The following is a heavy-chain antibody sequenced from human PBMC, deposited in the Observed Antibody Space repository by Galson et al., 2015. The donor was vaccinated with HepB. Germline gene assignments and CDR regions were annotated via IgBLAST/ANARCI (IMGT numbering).Heavy chain of an antibody. J-gene: IGHJ3*02. V-gene: IGHV1-24*01. Sequence: SVKVSCKVSGYTLTELSMHWVRQAPGKGLEWMGGFDPEDGETIYAQKFQGRVTMTEDTSTDTAYMELSSLRSEDTAVYYCATVDFLSWELQRRGGVDAFDIWGQGTMVTVSS. D-gene: IGHD1-26*01. CDR3: ATVDFLSWELQRRGGVDAFDI. CDR2: FDPEDGET. CDR1: GYTLTELS.